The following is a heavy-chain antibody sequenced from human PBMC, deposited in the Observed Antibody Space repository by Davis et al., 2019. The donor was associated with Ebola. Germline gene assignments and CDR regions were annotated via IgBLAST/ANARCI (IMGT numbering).Heavy chain of an antibody. CDR2: ISYDGSNK. CDR1: GFTFSSYA. V-gene: IGHV3-30-3*01. Sequence: GESLKISCAASGFTFSSYAMHWVRQAPGKGLEWVAVISYDGSNKYYADSVKGRFTISRDNSKNTLYLQMNSLRAEETAVYYCARDAVNWFDPWGQGTLVTVSS. J-gene: IGHJ5*02. CDR3: ARDAVNWFDP.